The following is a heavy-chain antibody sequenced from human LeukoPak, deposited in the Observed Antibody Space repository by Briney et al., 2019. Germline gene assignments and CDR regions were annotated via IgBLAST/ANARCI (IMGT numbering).Heavy chain of an antibody. D-gene: IGHD3-10*01. CDR3: ANRISGSSS. Sequence: GGSLKISCEASGFTFSSYAMSWIRQAPGKGLEWVSAISSGGGNTDYADSVKGRSTISRDNSKNTVFLQMNSLRAEDTGVYYCANRISGSSSWGQGTLVTVSS. CDR2: ISSGGGNT. J-gene: IGHJ5*02. CDR1: GFTFSSYA. V-gene: IGHV3-23*01.